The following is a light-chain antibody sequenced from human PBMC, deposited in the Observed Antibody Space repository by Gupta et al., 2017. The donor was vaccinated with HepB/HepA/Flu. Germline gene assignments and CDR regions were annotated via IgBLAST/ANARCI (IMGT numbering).Light chain of an antibody. Sequence: IVMTQSPLPLPVTPGEPASISCRSSQSLLHSNGYNYLDWYLQKPGQSPQLLIYLGSNRASGVPDRFSGSGSGTDFTLKISRVEAEDVGVYYCMQALQTPRTFGHGTKVDIK. J-gene: IGKJ3*01. CDR3: MQALQTPRT. CDR1: QSLLHSNGYNY. CDR2: LGS. V-gene: IGKV2-28*01.